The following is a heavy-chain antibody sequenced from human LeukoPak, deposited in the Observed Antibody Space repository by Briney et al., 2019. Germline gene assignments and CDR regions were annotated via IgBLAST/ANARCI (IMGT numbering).Heavy chain of an antibody. CDR1: GYTFTGYY. V-gene: IGHV1-2*02. CDR2: INPKSGGT. D-gene: IGHD3-10*01. Sequence: GASVKVSCKASGYTFTGYYMHWVRQAPGQGLEWMGWINPKSGGTNYAQSLQGRVTMTTDTSTSTAYMELRSLRSDDTAIYYCATLTNARFGSVKWGQGTLVSVSS. CDR3: ATLTNARFGSVK. J-gene: IGHJ4*02.